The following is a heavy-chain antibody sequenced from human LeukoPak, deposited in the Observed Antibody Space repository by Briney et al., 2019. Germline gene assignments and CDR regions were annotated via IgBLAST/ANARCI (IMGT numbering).Heavy chain of an antibody. Sequence: GGSLRLSCAASGFTFSTFGMSWVRQATGKGLEWVSTFGGTGAGIYYADSVKGRFTVSRDNSKNTLYLQMNSLRGEDTSIYYCAKSGPYFYESWGQGTLDTVSS. CDR3: AKSGPYFYES. J-gene: IGHJ4*02. D-gene: IGHD1-26*01. CDR1: GFTFSTFG. V-gene: IGHV3-23*01. CDR2: FGGTGAGI.